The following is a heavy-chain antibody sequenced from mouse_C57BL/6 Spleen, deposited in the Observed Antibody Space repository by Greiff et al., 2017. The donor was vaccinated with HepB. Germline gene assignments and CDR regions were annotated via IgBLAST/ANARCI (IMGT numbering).Heavy chain of an antibody. V-gene: IGHV1-63*01. CDR3: ARGGNYYGSSYVGWFAY. J-gene: IGHJ3*01. D-gene: IGHD1-1*01. CDR2: IYPGGGYT. CDR1: GYTFTNYW. Sequence: VQLQQSGAELVRPGTSVKMSCKASGYTFTNYWIGWAKQRPGHGLEWIGDIYPGGGYTNYNEKFKGKATLTADKSSSTAYMQFSSLTSEDSAIYYCARGGNYYGSSYVGWFAYWGQGTLVTVSA.